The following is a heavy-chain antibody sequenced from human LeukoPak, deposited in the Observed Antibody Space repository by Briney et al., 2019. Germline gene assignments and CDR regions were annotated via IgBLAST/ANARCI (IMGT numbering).Heavy chain of an antibody. CDR1: GFTFSSYA. V-gene: IGHV3-23*01. J-gene: IGHJ4*02. Sequence: GGCLRLSCAASGFTFSSYAMSWVRQAPGKGLEWVSAISGSGGSTYYADSVKGRFTISRDNSKNTLYLQMNSLRAEDTAVYYCAKDSDYDSSGYYGLDYWGQGTLVTVSS. D-gene: IGHD3-22*01. CDR2: ISGSGGST. CDR3: AKDSDYDSSGYYGLDY.